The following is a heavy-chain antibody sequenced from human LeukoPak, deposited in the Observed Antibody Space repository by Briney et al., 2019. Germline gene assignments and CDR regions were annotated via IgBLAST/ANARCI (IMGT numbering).Heavy chain of an antibody. Sequence: SETLSLTCTVSGGPISSSSYYWGWIRQPPGKGLEWIGSIYYSGSTYYNPSLKSRVTISVDTSKNQFSLKLSSVTAADTAVYYCAREGWRSIEGGPSKDYYYYGMDVWGQGTTVTVSS. CDR3: AREGWRSIEGGPSKDYYYYGMDV. V-gene: IGHV4-39*07. J-gene: IGHJ6*02. CDR1: GGPISSSSYY. CDR2: IYYSGST. D-gene: IGHD1-26*01.